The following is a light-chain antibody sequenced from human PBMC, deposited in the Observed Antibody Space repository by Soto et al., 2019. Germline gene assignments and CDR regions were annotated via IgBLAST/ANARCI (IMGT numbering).Light chain of an antibody. Sequence: VLTQSPATLSVSPGERATLSCRASETVYNYLAWYQQKPGQAARLLIYDTSNRAAGIPARFSGSGSGTDFTLTISRLEPEDFAVYYCQQYNNWPPITFGQGTRLE. CDR1: ETVYNY. CDR2: DTS. CDR3: QQYNNWPPIT. J-gene: IGKJ5*01. V-gene: IGKV3-11*01.